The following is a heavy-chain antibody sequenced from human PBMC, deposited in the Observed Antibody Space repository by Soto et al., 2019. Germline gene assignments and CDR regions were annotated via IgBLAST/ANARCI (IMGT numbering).Heavy chain of an antibody. V-gene: IGHV3-30*18. J-gene: IGHJ6*02. CDR2: ISYDGSNK. Sequence: GGSLRLSCAASGFTFSSYGMHWVRQAPGKGLEWVAVISYDGSNKYYADSVKGRFTISRDNSKNTLYLQMNSLRAEDTAVYYCAKDGPTLGYCSGGSCYYYGMDVWGQGTTVTVSS. CDR1: GFTFSSYG. CDR3: AKDGPTLGYCSGGSCYYYGMDV. D-gene: IGHD2-15*01.